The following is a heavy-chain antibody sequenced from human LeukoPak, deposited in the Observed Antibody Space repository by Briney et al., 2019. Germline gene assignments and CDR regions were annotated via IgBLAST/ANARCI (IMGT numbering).Heavy chain of an antibody. V-gene: IGHV4-61*02. CDR1: GDSISSGDYY. CDR2: ISSSGST. J-gene: IGHJ6*03. D-gene: IGHD3-10*01. Sequence: SETLSLTCTVSGDSISSGDYYWSWIRQPAGKGLEWIGRISSSGSTNYNPSLKSRVTISVDTSKNQISLKLSSVTAADTAIYYCARAPERWYSYGSYTYHYMDVWGRGTTVTVSS. CDR3: ARAPERWYSYGSYTYHYMDV.